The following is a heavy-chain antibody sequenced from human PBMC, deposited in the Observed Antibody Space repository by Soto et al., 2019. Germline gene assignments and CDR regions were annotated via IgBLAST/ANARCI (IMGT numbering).Heavy chain of an antibody. CDR3: ARSIVVVTALDY. Sequence: QVQLVQSGAEEKKPGASVKVSCKASGYTFTSYAMHWVRQAPGQRLKLMGWINAGNGNTNYSQKFQGRVTITRDTSASTAYMELISLRSEDTAVYYCARSIVVVTALDYWGQGTLVTVSS. CDR2: INAGNGNT. D-gene: IGHD2-21*02. V-gene: IGHV1-3*05. CDR1: GYTFTSYA. J-gene: IGHJ4*02.